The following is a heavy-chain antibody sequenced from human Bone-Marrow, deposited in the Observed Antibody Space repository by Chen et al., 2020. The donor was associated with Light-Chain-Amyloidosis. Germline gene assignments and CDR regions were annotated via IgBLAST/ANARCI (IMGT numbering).Heavy chain of an antibody. CDR2: IYPADSDA. J-gene: IGHJ4*02. D-gene: IGHD5-12*01. Sequence: EVQLEQSGPEVKKPGEYLTISCKGSGYTFPNYWIGWVRQMPGKGLEWMVVIYPADSDARYRPSFEGQVTISADKSITTAYLQWRSLKASDTAMYYCARRRDGYNFDYWGQGTLVTVSS. CDR1: GYTFPNYW. CDR3: ARRRDGYNFDY. V-gene: IGHV5-51*01.